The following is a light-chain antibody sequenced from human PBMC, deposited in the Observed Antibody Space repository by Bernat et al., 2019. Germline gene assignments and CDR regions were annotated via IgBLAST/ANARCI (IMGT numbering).Light chain of an antibody. J-gene: IGLJ1*01. Sequence: SYVLSQPASVSVAPRETARITCGGGNIGTQGVHWYQQRPGQAPVLVISSQNDRPSGIPGRFSGSNSGDTATLTISSVEAGDEADYYCQVWDSGSDHYVFGSGTKVTVL. CDR1: NIGTQG. CDR3: QVWDSGSDHYV. CDR2: SQN. V-gene: IGLV3-21*04.